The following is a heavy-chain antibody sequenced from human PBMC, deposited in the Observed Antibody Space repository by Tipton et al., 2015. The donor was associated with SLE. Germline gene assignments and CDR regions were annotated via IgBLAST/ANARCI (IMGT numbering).Heavy chain of an antibody. J-gene: IGHJ4*02. Sequence: TLSLTCTVSGASITTSEYYWGWIRQAPGKGLEWIGTIHHSGITYYNPSLKSRVTISVDTSKNQFSLKVRSVTAADTAVYYCAREYSGYDYRTFDHWGQGTLVTVSS. D-gene: IGHD5-12*01. V-gene: IGHV4-39*07. CDR2: IHHSGIT. CDR3: AREYSGYDYRTFDH. CDR1: GASITTSEYY.